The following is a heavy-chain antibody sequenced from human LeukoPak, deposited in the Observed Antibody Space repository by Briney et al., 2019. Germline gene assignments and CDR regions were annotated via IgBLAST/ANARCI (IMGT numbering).Heavy chain of an antibody. J-gene: IGHJ4*02. CDR1: GFTFDDYA. V-gene: IGHV3-9*01. CDR2: ISWNSGSI. CDR3: ARVASPGIAAAGIDPHFDY. Sequence: GRSLRLSCAASGFTFDDYAMHWVRQAPGKGLEWVSGISWNSGSIGYADSVKGRFTISRDNAKNSLYLQMNSLRAEDTALYYCARVASPGIAAAGIDPHFDYWGQGTLVTVSS. D-gene: IGHD6-13*01.